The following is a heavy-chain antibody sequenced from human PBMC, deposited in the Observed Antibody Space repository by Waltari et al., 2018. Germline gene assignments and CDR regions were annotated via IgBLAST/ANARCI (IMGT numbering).Heavy chain of an antibody. V-gene: IGHV4-39*01. CDR1: GCSISRESYS. CDR2: ISSSGST. CDR3: ARLSYHIVTGYGWFDP. J-gene: IGHJ5*02. Sequence: QLQLQESGPGLVKPSETLSLTCTVSGCSISRESYSWCWIRQPPGKGLEWIGIISSSGSTYYNPSLKSRVTISVDTSKNQFSLKLSSVTAADTAVYYCARLSYHIVTGYGWFDPWGLGTLVTVSS. D-gene: IGHD3-9*01.